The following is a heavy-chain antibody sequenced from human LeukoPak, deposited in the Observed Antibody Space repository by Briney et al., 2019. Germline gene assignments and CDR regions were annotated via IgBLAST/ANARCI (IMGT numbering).Heavy chain of an antibody. V-gene: IGHV3-30*18. J-gene: IGHJ4*02. Sequence: GRSLTLSCAASGFTFTNYGMHWVRQAPGKGLEWVAIISHDGTIQHYGDSLKGRFTISRDNSKNTVSLQVNNLRPEDTAVYFCAKAPYIRGYYFDFWGQGTPVSVSS. CDR2: ISHDGTIQ. CDR3: AKAPYIRGYYFDF. CDR1: GFTFTNYG. D-gene: IGHD3-22*01.